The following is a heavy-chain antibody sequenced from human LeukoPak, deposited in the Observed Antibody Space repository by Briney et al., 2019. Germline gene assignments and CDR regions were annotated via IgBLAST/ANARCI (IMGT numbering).Heavy chain of an antibody. CDR2: IYEDGSQK. D-gene: IGHD3-16*01. Sequence: QTGGSLRLSCGASGFSFSQYWMSWVPQAPGKGLEWVANIYEDGSQKYYVDSVTGRFTISRDNAENSVSLQMNSLRAEDTAVYYCANLIRYYYYGMDVWGQGTTVTVSS. V-gene: IGHV3-7*03. CDR1: GFSFSQYW. J-gene: IGHJ6*02. CDR3: ANLIRYYYYGMDV.